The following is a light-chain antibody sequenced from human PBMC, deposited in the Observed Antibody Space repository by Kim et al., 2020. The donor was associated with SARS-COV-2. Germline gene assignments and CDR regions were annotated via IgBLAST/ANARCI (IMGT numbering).Light chain of an antibody. V-gene: IGKV1-17*01. J-gene: IGKJ5*01. CDR3: LQHSTYPIT. CDR1: QDIRND. CDR2: GAS. Sequence: ASVGYRVTITCRASQDIRNDLGWYQQNPGRAPKRLIYGASSLQSGVPSRFSGSGSGTEFTLTICSVQPEDFATYFCLQHSTYPITFGQGTRLEIK.